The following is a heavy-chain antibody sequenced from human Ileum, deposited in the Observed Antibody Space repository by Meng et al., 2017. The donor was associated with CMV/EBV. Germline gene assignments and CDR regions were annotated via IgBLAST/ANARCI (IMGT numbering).Heavy chain of an antibody. D-gene: IGHD3-10*01. J-gene: IGHJ4*02. CDR1: RVSITSYS. CDR2: MRPSGNI. CDR3: VRAAARGVPVDH. Sequence: GQRLGWGPGLVKPSRTRSPPCGVFRVSITSYSWAWIQQPAGKGLEFIGRMRPSGNIDYNLSLMSRVTMSVDTSKNHLSLNLKSVTAADTAVYYCVRAAARGVPVDHWGQGMLVTVSS. V-gene: IGHV4-4*07.